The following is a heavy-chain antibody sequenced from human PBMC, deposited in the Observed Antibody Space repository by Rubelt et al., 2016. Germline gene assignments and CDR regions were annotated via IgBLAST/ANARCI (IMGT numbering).Heavy chain of an antibody. V-gene: IGHV3-7*01. J-gene: IGHJ4*02. Sequence: GGSLRLSCAASGFTFSSYWMKWVRQAPGKGLEWVATIKGDGSEKYHVDSVKGRFTISRDNARNSLFLQMNTLRAEDTAVYYCAREPTYYYGSGRFWGQGTLVTVSS. CDR3: AREPTYYYGSGRF. CDR1: GFTFSSYW. CDR2: IKGDGSEK. D-gene: IGHD3-10*01.